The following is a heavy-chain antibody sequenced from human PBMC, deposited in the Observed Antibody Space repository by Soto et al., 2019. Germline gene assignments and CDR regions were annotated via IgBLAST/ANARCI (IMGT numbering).Heavy chain of an antibody. Sequence: SETLSLTCAVSGGSISSGGYSWSWIRQPPGKGLEWIGYIYHSGSTYYNPSLKSRATISVDTSKNQFSLKLTSVTAADTAVYYCARDKITGLFDYWGQGTLVTVSS. J-gene: IGHJ4*02. CDR1: GGSISSGGYS. CDR3: ARDKITGLFDY. CDR2: IYHSGST. V-gene: IGHV4-30-2*01. D-gene: IGHD2-8*02.